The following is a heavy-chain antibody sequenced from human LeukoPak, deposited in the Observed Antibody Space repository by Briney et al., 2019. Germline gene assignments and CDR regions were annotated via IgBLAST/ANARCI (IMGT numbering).Heavy chain of an antibody. Sequence: GGSLRLSCAASGFTFSNYWVHWVRQAPGKGLEWVSVISGSGGSTYHADSVKGRFTISRDNSENTLYLQMNSLRAEDTAVYYCARTSHCDYWGQGTQVTVSS. V-gene: IGHV3-23*01. J-gene: IGHJ4*02. CDR3: ARTSHCDY. CDR2: ISGSGGST. D-gene: IGHD1-7*01. CDR1: GFTFSNYW.